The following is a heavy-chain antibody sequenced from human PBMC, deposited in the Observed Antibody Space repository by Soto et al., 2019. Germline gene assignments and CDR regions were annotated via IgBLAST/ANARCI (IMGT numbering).Heavy chain of an antibody. D-gene: IGHD5-12*01. CDR3: AKMGMAVATIPELDY. J-gene: IGHJ4*02. CDR1: GFTFSSYG. CDR2: ISYDGSNK. Sequence: QVQLVESGGGVVQPGRSLRLSCAASGFTFSSYGMHWVRQAPGKGLEWVAVISYDGSNKYYADSVKGRFTISRDNSKNTLYLQMNSLRAEDTAVYYCAKMGMAVATIPELDYWGPGTLVTVSS. V-gene: IGHV3-30*18.